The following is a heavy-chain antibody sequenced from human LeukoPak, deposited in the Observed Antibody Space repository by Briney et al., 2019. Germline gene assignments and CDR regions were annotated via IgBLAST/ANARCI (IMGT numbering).Heavy chain of an antibody. CDR1: GFTFDDYG. CDR3: ARGGAGWELLWGGYFDY. J-gene: IGHJ4*02. Sequence: GGSLRLSCAASGFTFDDYGMSWVRQAPGKGLEWVSGINWNGGSTGYADSVKGRLTISRNNAKNSLYLQMNSLRAEDTALYYCARGGAGWELLWGGYFDYWGQGTLVTVSS. V-gene: IGHV3-20*04. D-gene: IGHD1-26*01. CDR2: INWNGGST.